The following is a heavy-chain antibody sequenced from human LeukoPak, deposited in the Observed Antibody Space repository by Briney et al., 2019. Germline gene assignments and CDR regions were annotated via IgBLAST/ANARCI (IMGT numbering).Heavy chain of an antibody. J-gene: IGHJ1*01. CDR2: LNEDGRTT. CDR1: GFTFSRYW. D-gene: IGHD1-26*01. V-gene: IGHV3-74*01. CDR3: ARDLGGTAGS. Sequence: PGGSLRLSCAASGFTFSRYWMHRVRQVPGKGLEWVSRLNEDGRTTTYADSVQGRFTIYRDNSQNTLYLQMNSLRAEDTALYYCARDLGGTAGSWGQGALVTVSS.